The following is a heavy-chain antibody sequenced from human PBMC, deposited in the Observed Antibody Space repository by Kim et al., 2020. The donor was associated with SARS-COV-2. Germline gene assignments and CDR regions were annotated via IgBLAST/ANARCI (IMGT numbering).Heavy chain of an antibody. Sequence: SPSFQGQVTISADKSISTAYLQWSSLKASDTAMYYCARRVCTNGVCHIDYWGQGTLVTVSS. V-gene: IGHV5-51*01. D-gene: IGHD2-8*01. J-gene: IGHJ4*02. CDR3: ARRVCTNGVCHIDY.